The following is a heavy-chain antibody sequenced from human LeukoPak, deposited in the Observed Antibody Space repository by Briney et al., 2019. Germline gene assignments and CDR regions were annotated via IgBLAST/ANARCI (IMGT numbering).Heavy chain of an antibody. CDR2: IKKDGSEK. CDR1: GFTFSSYW. Sequence: GGSLRLSCAASGFTFSSYWMSWVRQAPGKGLEWVANIKKDGSEKYYVDSVKGRFTISRDSAKNSLYLQMNSLRAEDTALYYCARVSDISVAAYFDYWGQGTLVTVSS. J-gene: IGHJ4*02. CDR3: ARVSDISVAAYFDY. V-gene: IGHV3-7*03. D-gene: IGHD6-19*01.